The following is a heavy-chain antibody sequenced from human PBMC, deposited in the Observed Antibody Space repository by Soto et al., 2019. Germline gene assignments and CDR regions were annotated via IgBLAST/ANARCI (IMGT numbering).Heavy chain of an antibody. Sequence: SETLSLTCTVSGGSISSYYWSWIRQPPGKGLEWIGYIYYSGSTNYNPSLKSRVTISVDTSKNQFSLKLSSVTAADTAVYYCARDQNWFDPWGQGTLVTVSS. CDR3: ARDQNWFDP. CDR1: GGSISSYY. V-gene: IGHV4-59*01. CDR2: IYYSGST. J-gene: IGHJ5*02.